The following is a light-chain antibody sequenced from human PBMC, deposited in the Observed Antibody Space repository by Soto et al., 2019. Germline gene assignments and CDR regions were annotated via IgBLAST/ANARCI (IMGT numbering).Light chain of an antibody. Sequence: QSVLTQPPSVSGARGQRVTISCTGSSSNIGAGYDVHWYQQLPGTAPKLLIYGNSNRPSGVPDRFSGSKSGTSASLAITGLQAEDEADYYCQSYDSSHYVFGTGTKVTVL. V-gene: IGLV1-40*01. CDR3: QSYDSSHYV. J-gene: IGLJ1*01. CDR2: GNS. CDR1: SSNIGAGYD.